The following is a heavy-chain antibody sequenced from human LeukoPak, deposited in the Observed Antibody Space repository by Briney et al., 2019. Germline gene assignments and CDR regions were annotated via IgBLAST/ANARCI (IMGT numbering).Heavy chain of an antibody. D-gene: IGHD3-10*01. CDR2: INESGAT. CDR3: AREPGGSGSRGLDY. Sequence: SETLSLTCSVYGGSFNDYDWSWVRQAPGRGLQWIGEINESGATNCDPSLKSRVTMSVDTPKNQFSLKLSSVTAADTAVYYCAREPGGSGSRGLDYWGQGTLVTVSS. J-gene: IGHJ4*02. CDR1: GGSFNDYD. V-gene: IGHV4-34*01.